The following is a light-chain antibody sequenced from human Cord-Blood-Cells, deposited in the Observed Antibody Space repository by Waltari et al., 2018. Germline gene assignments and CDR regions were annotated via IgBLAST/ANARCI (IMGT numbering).Light chain of an antibody. Sequence: QSALTHPASVSGSPGQSITISCTGTSSDFGGYYYVSCYQQQPGKAPTLMIYDVSKRPSGVSNRFSGSKSGNTASLTISGLQAEDEADYYCSSYTSSSTPYVVFGGGTKLTVL. CDR1: SSDFGGYYY. J-gene: IGLJ2*01. CDR3: SSYTSSSTPYVV. V-gene: IGLV2-14*01. CDR2: DVS.